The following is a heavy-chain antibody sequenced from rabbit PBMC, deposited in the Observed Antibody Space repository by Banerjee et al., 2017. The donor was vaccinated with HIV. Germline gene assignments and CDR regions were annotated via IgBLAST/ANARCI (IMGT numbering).Heavy chain of an antibody. CDR2: IYAGSSGSP. CDR3: ARPAGSSYYTGFNL. J-gene: IGHJ4*01. Sequence: QSLEESGGDLVKPGASLTLTCTASGFSFSSSYYMCWVRQAPGKGLEWIACIYAGSSGSPYYASWAKGRFTISRTSSTTVTLQMTSLTAADTATYFCARPAGSSYYTGFNLWGPGTLVTVS. D-gene: IGHD8-1*01. CDR1: GFSFSSSYY. V-gene: IGHV1S40*01.